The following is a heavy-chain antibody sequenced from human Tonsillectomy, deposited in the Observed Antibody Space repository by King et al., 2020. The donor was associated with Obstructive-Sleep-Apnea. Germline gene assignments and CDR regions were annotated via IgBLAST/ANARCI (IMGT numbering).Heavy chain of an antibody. D-gene: IGHD2-2*02. CDR1: GVSISSNSYY. V-gene: IGHV4-39*07. CDR3: ARYHPLLYLETEYYFDY. J-gene: IGHJ4*01. Sequence: QLQESGPGLVKPSETLSLTCSVSGVSISSNSYYWGWIRQPPGKGLEWIGSIYYSGSTYYSPSLKSRVTISLDTSKNQFSLKLSSVTAADTAVYYCARYHPLLYLETEYYFDYWGHGSLVTVSS. CDR2: IYYSGST.